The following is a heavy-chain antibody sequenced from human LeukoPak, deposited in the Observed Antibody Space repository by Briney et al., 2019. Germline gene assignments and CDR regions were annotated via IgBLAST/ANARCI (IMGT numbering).Heavy chain of an antibody. V-gene: IGHV1-8*01. CDR3: ARHTAVLPGDY. Sequence: ASVKVSCKASGYTFTTYDINWVRQATGQGLEWMGWMNPNSGNAGYAQKFQGRVTMTRDISINTAYMELSGLRYEDTAVYYCARHTAVLPGDYWGQGTLVTASS. CDR1: GYTFTTYD. CDR2: MNPNSGNA. J-gene: IGHJ4*02. D-gene: IGHD5-18*01.